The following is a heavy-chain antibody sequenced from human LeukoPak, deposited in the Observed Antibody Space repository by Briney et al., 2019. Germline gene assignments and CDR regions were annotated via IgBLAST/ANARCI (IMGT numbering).Heavy chain of an antibody. D-gene: IGHD3-22*01. CDR3: ARATLYYYDSSGYPYYYYGMDV. Sequence: GESLKISCKGSGYTFTSYDINWVRQATGQGLEWMGWMSPNSGNTGYAQKFQGRVTMTRNTSISTAYMELSSLRSEDTAVYYCARATLYYYDSSGYPYYYYGMDVWGQGTTVTVSS. V-gene: IGHV1-8*01. J-gene: IGHJ6*02. CDR1: GYTFTSYD. CDR2: MSPNSGNT.